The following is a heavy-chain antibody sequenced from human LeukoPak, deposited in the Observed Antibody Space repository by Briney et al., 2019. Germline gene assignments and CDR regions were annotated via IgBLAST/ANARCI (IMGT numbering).Heavy chain of an antibody. CDR1: GYTFTSYD. J-gene: IGHJ5*02. V-gene: IGHV1-8*01. CDR3: ARLLGWQWLVRNNWFDP. Sequence: ASVKVSCKASGYTFTSYDINWVRQATGQGLEWMGWMNPNSGNTGYAQKFQGRVTMTRNTSISTAYMELSSLRSEDTAVYYCARLLGWQWLVRNNWFDPWGQGTLVTVSS. D-gene: IGHD6-19*01. CDR2: MNPNSGNT.